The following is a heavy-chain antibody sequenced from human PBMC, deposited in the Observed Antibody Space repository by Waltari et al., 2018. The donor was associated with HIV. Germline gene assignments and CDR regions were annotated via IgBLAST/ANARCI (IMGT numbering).Heavy chain of an antibody. D-gene: IGHD1-26*01. V-gene: IGHV4-39*01. Sequence: QLQLQESGPGLVKPSETLSLTCTVSGGSISSNTYYWGWIRQTPGKGLEWIGSIYYSGSTYYNSPLKSRVTISVDTSKNQFSLKLNSVTAADTAVYYCARLGPWLAIPFVGIDFWGQGTLVTVSS. CDR1: GGSISSNTYY. CDR3: ARLGPWLAIPFVGIDF. CDR2: IYYSGST. J-gene: IGHJ4*02.